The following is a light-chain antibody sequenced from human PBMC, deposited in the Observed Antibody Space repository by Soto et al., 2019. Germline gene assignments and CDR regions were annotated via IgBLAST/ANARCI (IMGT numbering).Light chain of an antibody. CDR2: DVS. V-gene: IGKV1-5*02. CDR1: QTVERW. Sequence: DIQMTQSPSSLSASVGDRVTIICRASQTVERWLAWYQQKPGKAPKLLISDVSSLERGVPSRFSGSGSATEFTLTISSLQPEDFATYFCLQHNNYPPTFGQGTKVDIK. J-gene: IGKJ1*01. CDR3: LQHNNYPPT.